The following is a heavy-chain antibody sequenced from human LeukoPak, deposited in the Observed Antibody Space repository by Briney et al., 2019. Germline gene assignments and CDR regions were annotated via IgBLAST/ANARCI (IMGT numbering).Heavy chain of an antibody. CDR1: GGSISSYY. J-gene: IGHJ4*02. CDR3: ARGWSPDY. V-gene: IGHV4-59*01. Sequence: SETLSLTCTDSGGSISSYYWSWIRQPPGKGLEWIGYIYYSGSTNYNPSLKSRVTISVDTSKNQFSLKLSSVTAADTAVYYCARGWSPDYWGQGTLVTVSS. CDR2: IYYSGST. D-gene: IGHD2-15*01.